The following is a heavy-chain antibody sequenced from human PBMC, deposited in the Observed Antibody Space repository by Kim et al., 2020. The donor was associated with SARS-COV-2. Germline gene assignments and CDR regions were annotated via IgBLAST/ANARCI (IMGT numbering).Heavy chain of an antibody. CDR3: ARVGEYSSSLYYYYGMDV. CDR2: IYHSGST. Sequence: SETLSLTCAVSGGSISSSNWWSWVRQPPGKGLEWIGEIYHSGSTNYNPPLKSRVTISVDKSKNQFSLKLSSVTAADTAVYYCARVGEYSSSLYYYYGMDVWGQGTTVTVSS. CDR1: GGSISSSNW. J-gene: IGHJ6*02. V-gene: IGHV4-4*02. D-gene: IGHD6-6*01.